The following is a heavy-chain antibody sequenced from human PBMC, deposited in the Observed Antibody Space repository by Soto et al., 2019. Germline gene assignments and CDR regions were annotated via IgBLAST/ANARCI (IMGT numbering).Heavy chain of an antibody. CDR1: GFTFSNAW. J-gene: IGHJ4*02. CDR3: TTTFEMVVTAIPCY. Sequence: VGSLRLSCAASGFTFSNAWMNWVRQAPGKGLEWVGRIKSKTDGGTTDYAAPVKGRFTISRDDSKNTLYLQMNSLKTEDTAVYYCTTTFEMVVTAIPCYWGQGTLVTVSS. D-gene: IGHD2-21*02. V-gene: IGHV3-15*07. CDR2: IKSKTDGGTT.